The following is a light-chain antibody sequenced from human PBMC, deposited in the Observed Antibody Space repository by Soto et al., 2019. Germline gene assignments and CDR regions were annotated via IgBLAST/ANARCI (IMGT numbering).Light chain of an antibody. Sequence: DIRMTQSPSSLSASVGDRVTITCRASQSISSYLNWYQQKPGKAPKLLIYAASSLQSGVPSRFSGSGSGTDFTLTISSLQPEDFATYYCQQSYSTPQTFGQGTKVDIK. J-gene: IGKJ1*01. CDR3: QQSYSTPQT. CDR2: AAS. V-gene: IGKV1-39*01. CDR1: QSISSY.